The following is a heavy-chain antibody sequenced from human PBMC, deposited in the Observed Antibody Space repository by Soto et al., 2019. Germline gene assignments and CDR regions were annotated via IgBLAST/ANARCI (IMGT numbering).Heavy chain of an antibody. D-gene: IGHD3-16*01. J-gene: IGHJ6*02. CDR1: RYTFISYD. CDR3: ARGQEVWWNAGPLGLHGLDV. Sequence: QVQLVQSGAEVKKSGASVKVSCKASRYTFISYDINWVRQATGQGLEWMGWMNPNSGNTGYAQKFQGRITMNRNTSTNTAYMELSSLGSEDTAVYYCARGQEVWWNAGPLGLHGLDVWGQGTTVTVSS. V-gene: IGHV1-8*01. CDR2: MNPNSGNT.